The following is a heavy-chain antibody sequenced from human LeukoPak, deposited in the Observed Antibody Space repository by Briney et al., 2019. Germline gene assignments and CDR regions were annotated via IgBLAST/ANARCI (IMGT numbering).Heavy chain of an antibody. D-gene: IGHD1-26*01. V-gene: IGHV4-39*01. Sequence: PSETLSLTCTVSGGSISSSSYYWGWIRQPPGKGLEWIGSIYYSGSTYYNPSLKSRVTISVDTSKNQFSLKLSSVTAADTAVYYCARIVGATGHYYFDYWGQGTLVTVSS. CDR3: ARIVGATGHYYFDY. CDR2: IYYSGST. CDR1: GGSISSSSYY. J-gene: IGHJ4*02.